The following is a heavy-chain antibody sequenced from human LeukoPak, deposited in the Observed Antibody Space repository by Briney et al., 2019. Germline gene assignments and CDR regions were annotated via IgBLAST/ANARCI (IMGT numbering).Heavy chain of an antibody. Sequence: GESLKISCKGSGYSFTSYWIGWVRQIPGKGLEWMGIIYPGDSDTRYSPSFQGQVTISADKSISTAYLQWSSLKASDTAMYYCARSVNYYDSSGYDGFDAFDIWGQGTMVTVSS. V-gene: IGHV5-51*01. J-gene: IGHJ3*02. CDR2: IYPGDSDT. D-gene: IGHD3-22*01. CDR1: GYSFTSYW. CDR3: ARSVNYYDSSGYDGFDAFDI.